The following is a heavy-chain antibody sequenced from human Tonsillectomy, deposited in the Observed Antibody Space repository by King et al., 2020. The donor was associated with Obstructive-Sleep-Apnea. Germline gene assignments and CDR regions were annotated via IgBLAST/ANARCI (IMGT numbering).Heavy chain of an antibody. CDR3: TGDVTSPDDAFDL. D-gene: IGHD1-14*01. Sequence: QLQESGPGLVKPSETLSLTGSVSGASISNTNDCWGWIRQPPGEGREWMGSMFFSGRTHSNPSLKSRVTISLDPSKNQFSLKLTSVTAADTAVYYCTGDVTSPDDAFDLWGQGTLVTVSS. J-gene: IGHJ4*02. V-gene: IGHV4-39*07. CDR2: MFFSGRT. CDR1: GASISNTNDC.